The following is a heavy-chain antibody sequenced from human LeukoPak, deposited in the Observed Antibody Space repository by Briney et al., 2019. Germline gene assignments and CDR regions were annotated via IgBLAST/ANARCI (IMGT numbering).Heavy chain of an antibody. J-gene: IGHJ4*02. Sequence: SVKVSCKASGGTFTSYTISWVRQAPGQGLEWMGRIIPILGIANYAQKFQGRVTITADKSTSTAYMELSSLRSEDTAVYYCASYDSSGYYNSLFFDYWGQGTLVTVSS. CDR3: ASYDSSGYYNSLFFDY. CDR1: GGTFTSYT. D-gene: IGHD3-22*01. CDR2: IIPILGIA. V-gene: IGHV1-69*02.